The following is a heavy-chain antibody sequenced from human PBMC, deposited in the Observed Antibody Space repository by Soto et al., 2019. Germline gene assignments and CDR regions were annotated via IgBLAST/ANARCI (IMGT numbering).Heavy chain of an antibody. CDR1: GGTFSSYA. V-gene: IGHV1-69*01. CDR3: SSFSASCTSGPYFDY. J-gene: IGHJ4*02. CDR2: LIPIFATA. D-gene: IGHD2-2*01. Sequence: QVQLVQSGAEVKKPGSSVKVSCKASGGTFSSYAISWVRQAPGQGLEWMGGLIPIFATANYARKLQGRVTITADESTSTAYMELSSVRSEDTAVYYFSSFSASCTSGPYFDYWGQGTLVTVSS.